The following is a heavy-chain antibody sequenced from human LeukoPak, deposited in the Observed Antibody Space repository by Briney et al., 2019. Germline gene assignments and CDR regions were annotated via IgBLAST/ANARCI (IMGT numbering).Heavy chain of an antibody. Sequence: GGSLRLSCAASGFTFSSYAMSWVRQAPGKGLEWVSSISGSGGSTFYPDSVKGRFTISRDNSKNTLYLQMNSLRAEDTAVYYCAKDGAWQWLSIWGQGTMVTVSS. V-gene: IGHV3-23*01. J-gene: IGHJ3*02. CDR1: GFTFSSYA. CDR2: ISGSGGST. D-gene: IGHD6-19*01. CDR3: AKDGAWQWLSI.